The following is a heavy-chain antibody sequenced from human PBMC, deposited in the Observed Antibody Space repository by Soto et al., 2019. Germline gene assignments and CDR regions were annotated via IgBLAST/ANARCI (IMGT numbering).Heavy chain of an antibody. CDR2: IIPILGIA. Sequence: QVQLVQSGAEVKKPGSSVKVSCKASGGTFSSYTISWVRQAPGQGLEWMGRIIPILGIANYAQKFQGRVTITADKSTSTAYMELSSLRSEDTAVYYCARVDKYSIHAFDIWGQGTMVTVSS. CDR3: ARVDKYSIHAFDI. V-gene: IGHV1-69*02. CDR1: GGTFSSYT. J-gene: IGHJ3*02. D-gene: IGHD4-4*01.